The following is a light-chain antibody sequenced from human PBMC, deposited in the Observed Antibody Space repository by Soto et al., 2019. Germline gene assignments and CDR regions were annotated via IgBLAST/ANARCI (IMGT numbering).Light chain of an antibody. CDR3: QQYGYSTWT. CDR2: GAS. J-gene: IGKJ1*01. V-gene: IGKV3-20*01. CDR1: RGISSN. Sequence: EIVMTQSPVTLSVSPGERATLSCRASRGISSNLAWYQHRPAQAPRLLIYGASSRATGVPDRFSGSGSGTEFTPNITRLEHADFALYYFQQYGYSTWTFGIGTKGDIK.